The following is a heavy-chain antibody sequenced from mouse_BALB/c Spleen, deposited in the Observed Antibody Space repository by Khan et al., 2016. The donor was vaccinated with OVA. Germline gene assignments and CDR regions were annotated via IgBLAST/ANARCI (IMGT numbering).Heavy chain of an antibody. CDR3: LGSASYGDYVEAWFAY. J-gene: IGHJ3*01. D-gene: IGHD2-13*01. CDR2: INPYNGGT. Sequence: EVQLQQSGPELVKPGASMKMSCKASGYSFTGYTMNWVKQSRVKNLEWIGLINPYNGGTAYNQKFGGKATLTVDKSSNTAYMELLSLTSEDSAVYYCLGSASYGDYVEAWFAYWGQGPLVTVSA. V-gene: IGHV1-26*01. CDR1: GYSFTGYT.